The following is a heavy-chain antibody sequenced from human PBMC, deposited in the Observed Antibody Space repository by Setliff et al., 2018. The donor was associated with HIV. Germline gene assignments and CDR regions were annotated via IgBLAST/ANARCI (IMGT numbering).Heavy chain of an antibody. CDR1: GFSISSAYY. CDR3: ARHESRGRVRRDVAFDN. D-gene: IGHD3-16*01. J-gene: IGHJ3*02. V-gene: IGHV4-38-2*01. CDR2: IYHSGST. Sequence: SETLSLTCAVSGFSISSAYYWGWIRQPPGKGRECFGSIYHSGSTYYNPSLTSRVTISVDTSKNQFSLKLTSVTATDTDVYYCARHESRGRVRRDVAFDNWGQGTMVTVSS.